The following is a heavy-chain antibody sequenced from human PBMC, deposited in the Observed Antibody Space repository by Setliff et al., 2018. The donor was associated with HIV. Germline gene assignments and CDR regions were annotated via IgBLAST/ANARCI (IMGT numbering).Heavy chain of an antibody. D-gene: IGHD3-22*01. Sequence: ASVKVSCKASGGTFSSYAISWVRQAPGQGLEWMGGIIPILGIANYAQKFQGRVTITADESTSTAYMELSSLRSEDTAVYYCARDLDYDSSGYHSIGLWGQGTLVTVSS. V-gene: IGHV1-69*10. CDR3: ARDLDYDSSGYHSIGL. CDR2: IIPILGIA. CDR1: GGTFSSYA. J-gene: IGHJ1*01.